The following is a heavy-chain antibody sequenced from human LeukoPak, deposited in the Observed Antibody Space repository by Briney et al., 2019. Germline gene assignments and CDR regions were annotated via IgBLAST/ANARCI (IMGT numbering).Heavy chain of an antibody. CDR1: GFTFGNYG. CDR2: ISGSGGST. V-gene: IGHV3-23*01. CDR3: AKASAMIVVVSKHFDY. Sequence: SGGSLRLSFAASGFTFGNYGMSWVRQAPGKGLEWVSAISGSGGSTYYADSVKGRFTISRDNSKNTLYLQMNSLRAEDTAVYYCAKASAMIVVVSKHFDYWGQGTLVTVSS. J-gene: IGHJ4*02. D-gene: IGHD3-22*01.